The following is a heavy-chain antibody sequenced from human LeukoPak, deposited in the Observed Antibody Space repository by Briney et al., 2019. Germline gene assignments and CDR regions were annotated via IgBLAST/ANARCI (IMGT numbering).Heavy chain of an antibody. J-gene: IGHJ4*02. Sequence: GGSLRLSCGASGFIFSSYWMNWLRQAPGKGLEWVANIKEDGSEKHYVDSVKGRFTISRDNAKNSLYLQMNSLRAEDTAVYYCARSFRVQVWSDFDFWVQGTLITVSS. CDR2: IKEDGSEK. V-gene: IGHV3-7*01. D-gene: IGHD5-18*01. CDR3: ARSFRVQVWSDFDF. CDR1: GFIFSSYW.